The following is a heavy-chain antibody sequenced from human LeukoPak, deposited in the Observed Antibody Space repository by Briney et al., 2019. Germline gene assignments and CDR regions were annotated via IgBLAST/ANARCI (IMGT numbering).Heavy chain of an antibody. CDR1: GFTFSSYS. CDR2: ISSSSSYI. CDR3: ARESAAAMGYYYYGMDV. Sequence: GGSLRLSCAASGFTFSSYSMNWVRQAPGKGLEWVSSISSSSSYIYYADSVKGRFTISRDNVKNSLYLQMNSLRAEDTAVYYCARESAAAMGYYYYGMDVWGKGTTVTVSS. V-gene: IGHV3-21*01. D-gene: IGHD2-2*01. J-gene: IGHJ6*04.